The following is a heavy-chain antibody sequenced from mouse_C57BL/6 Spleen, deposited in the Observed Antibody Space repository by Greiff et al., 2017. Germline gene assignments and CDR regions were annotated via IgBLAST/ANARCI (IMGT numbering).Heavy chain of an antibody. V-gene: IGHV1-19*01. Sequence: EVQLQQSGPVLVKPGASVKMSCKASGYTFTDYYMNWVKQSHGKSLEWIGVINPYNGGTSYNQKFKGKATLTVDKSSSTAYMELNSLTSEDSAVYYGASLGYDYEDGFAYWGQGTLVTVSA. CDR2: INPYNGGT. CDR3: ASLGYDYEDGFAY. D-gene: IGHD2-4*01. CDR1: GYTFTDYY. J-gene: IGHJ3*01.